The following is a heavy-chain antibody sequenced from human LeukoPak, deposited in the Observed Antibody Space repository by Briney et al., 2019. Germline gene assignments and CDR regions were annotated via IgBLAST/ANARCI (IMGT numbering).Heavy chain of an antibody. CDR3: ARGRLKLGISDY. CDR1: GGSISSSSYY. J-gene: IGHJ4*02. V-gene: IGHV4-39*01. D-gene: IGHD7-27*01. CDR2: IYYSGST. Sequence: KPSETLSLTCTVSGGSISSSSYYWGWIRQPPGKGLEWIGSIYYSGSTYYNPSLKSRVTISVDTSKNQFSLKLSSVTAADTAVYYCARGRLKLGISDYWGQGTLVTVSS.